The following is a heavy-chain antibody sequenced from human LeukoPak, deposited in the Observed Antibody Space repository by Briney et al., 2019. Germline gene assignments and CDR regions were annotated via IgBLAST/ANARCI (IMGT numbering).Heavy chain of an antibody. J-gene: IGHJ4*02. D-gene: IGHD3-3*01. Sequence: GGSLRLSCAAPGFTFSSYAMSWVRQAPGKGLEWVSAISGSGGSTYYADSVKGRFTISRDNSKNTLYLQMNSLRAEDTAVYYCAKDGSYYDFWSGYGINDYWGQGTLVTVSS. CDR3: AKDGSYYDFWSGYGINDY. V-gene: IGHV3-23*01. CDR1: GFTFSSYA. CDR2: ISGSGGST.